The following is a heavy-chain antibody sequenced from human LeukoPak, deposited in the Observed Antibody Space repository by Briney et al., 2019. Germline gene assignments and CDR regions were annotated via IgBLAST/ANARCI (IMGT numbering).Heavy chain of an antibody. V-gene: IGHV3-23*01. CDR2: ISGSGGST. D-gene: IGHD3-10*01. J-gene: IGHJ4*02. CDR3: AKVFGVRGVIISHFDY. CDR1: GFTFSSYA. Sequence: PGGSLRLSCAASGFTFSSYAMSRVRQAPGKGLEWVSAISGSGGSTYYADSVKGRFTVSRDNSKNTLYLQMNSLRAEDTAVYYCAKVFGVRGVIISHFDYWGQGTLVTVSS.